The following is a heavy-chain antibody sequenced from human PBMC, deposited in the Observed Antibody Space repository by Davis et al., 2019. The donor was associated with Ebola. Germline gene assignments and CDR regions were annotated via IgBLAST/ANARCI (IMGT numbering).Heavy chain of an antibody. V-gene: IGHV3-30*04. J-gene: IGHJ4*02. CDR2: VSHSERER. D-gene: IGHD3-3*01. CDR3: ARAGFDEVLDY. Sequence: GGSLRLSCAASGFTFSNYAMHWVRQAPGKGLEWVAVVSHSERERFYADSVKGRFTISRDNSENTLYLQMNSLTADDTSVYYCARAGFDEVLDYWGQGTPVTVSS. CDR1: GFTFSNYA.